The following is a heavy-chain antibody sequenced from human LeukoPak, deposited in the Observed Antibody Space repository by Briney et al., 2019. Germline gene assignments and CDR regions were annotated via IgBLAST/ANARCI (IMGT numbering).Heavy chain of an antibody. D-gene: IGHD6-6*01. CDR1: GYTFTSYD. CDR3: ARRPTQLGYYYYYMDV. J-gene: IGHJ6*03. CDR2: MNPNSGNT. V-gene: IGHV1-8*01. Sequence: ASVKVSCKASGYTFTSYDINWVRQATGQGLEWMGWMNPNSGNTGYAHKFQGRVTMTRNTSISTAYMELSSLRSEDTAVYYCARRPTQLGYYYYYMDVWGKGTTVTVSS.